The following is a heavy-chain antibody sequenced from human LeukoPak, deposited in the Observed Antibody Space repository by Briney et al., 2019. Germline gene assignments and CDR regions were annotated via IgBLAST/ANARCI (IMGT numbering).Heavy chain of an antibody. CDR3: AGDSDY. CDR1: GFSFNTYD. Sequence: GGSLRLSCAASGFSFNTYDMHWVRQAPGKGLEWVTFIRYDGSNKYYADSVKGRFTISRGNSKNTLYLQMNGLRVEDTAVYYCAGDSDYWGQGTLVTVSS. J-gene: IGHJ4*02. CDR2: IRYDGSNK. V-gene: IGHV3-30*02.